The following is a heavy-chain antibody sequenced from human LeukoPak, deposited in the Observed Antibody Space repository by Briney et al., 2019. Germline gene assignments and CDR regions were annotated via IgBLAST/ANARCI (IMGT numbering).Heavy chain of an antibody. D-gene: IGHD3-10*01. Sequence: GGSLRLSCAASGFTFSSYEMNWVRQAPGKGLEWVSYISSSGSTIYYADSVKGRFTISRDNAKNSLYLQMNSLRAEDTAVYYCARDFRIVRGVIGDMDVWGKGTTVTISS. V-gene: IGHV3-48*03. CDR2: ISSSGSTI. CDR1: GFTFSSYE. CDR3: ARDFRIVRGVIGDMDV. J-gene: IGHJ6*03.